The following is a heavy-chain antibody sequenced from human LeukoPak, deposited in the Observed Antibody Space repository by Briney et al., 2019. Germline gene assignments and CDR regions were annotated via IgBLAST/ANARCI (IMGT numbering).Heavy chain of an antibody. J-gene: IGHJ4*02. V-gene: IGHV3-48*02. CDR1: GFTFSSHN. Sequence: GGSLRLSCAVSGFTFSSHNMNWVRQAPGKGLEWVSYISSSSSTIFYADSVKGRFTISRDNAKNSLYLQMNSLRDEDTAVYYCATLFFFLGYFDYWGQGTLVTVSS. D-gene: IGHD2-21*01. CDR2: ISSSSSTI. CDR3: ATLFFFLGYFDY.